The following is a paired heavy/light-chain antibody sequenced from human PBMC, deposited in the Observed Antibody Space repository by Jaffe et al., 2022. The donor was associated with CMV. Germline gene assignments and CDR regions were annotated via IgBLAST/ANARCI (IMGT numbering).Heavy chain of an antibody. V-gene: IGHV4-59*01. J-gene: IGHJ6*02. CDR3: ARDKTITTSEAIYYYGMDV. CDR1: GGSISSYY. CDR2: ISYSGST. Sequence: QVHLQESGPGLVKPSETLSLTCTVSGGSISSYYWSWIRQPPGKGLEWIAYISYSGSTDFNPSLKSRVTVSVDTSKNQFSLKLNSLTAADTAVYYCARDKTITTSEAIYYYGMDVWGQGTTVTVSS. D-gene: IGHD3-22*01.
Light chain of an antibody. CDR3: RQGGTT. CDR1: QSVGNY. V-gene: IGKV3-11*01. CDR2: DAS. Sequence: EIVLTQSPVTLSLSPGERATLSCRVSQSVGNYLAWYQQKPGQAPRLLIYDASNRATGIPARFSGSGSGTDFTLTISSLEPEDFAVYYCRQGGTTFGQGTKLEIK. J-gene: IGKJ2*01.